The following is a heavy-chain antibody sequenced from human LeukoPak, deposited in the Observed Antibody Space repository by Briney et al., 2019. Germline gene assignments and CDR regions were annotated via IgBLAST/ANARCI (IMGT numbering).Heavy chain of an antibody. CDR2: INTGNGDT. D-gene: IGHD5-12*01. J-gene: IGHJ4*02. Sequence: ASVKVSCKPSGYTFTTYALHWVRQAPGQRLEWMGWINTGNGDTRYSQQFQGRVTITGDTSASTAYMELSSLRSEDTAVYYCARRGGSGHEFGYDYWGQGTLVTVSS. V-gene: IGHV1-3*04. CDR3: ARRGGSGHEFGYDY. CDR1: GYTFTTYA.